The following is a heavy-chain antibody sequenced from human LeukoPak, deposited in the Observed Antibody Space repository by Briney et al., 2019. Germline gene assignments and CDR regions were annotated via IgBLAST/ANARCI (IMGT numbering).Heavy chain of an antibody. V-gene: IGHV3-7*01. J-gene: IGHJ4*02. CDR3: ARAAAGTSDY. CDR1: GFTFSKHW. D-gene: IGHD6-13*01. CDR2: IKEDGSEK. Sequence: GGSLRLSCAASGFTFSKHWMSWVRQAPGKGPEWVANIKEDGSEKYYVDSVKGRFTISRDNAKNSLYLQMNSLRAEDTAVYYCARAAAGTSDYWGQGTLVTVSS.